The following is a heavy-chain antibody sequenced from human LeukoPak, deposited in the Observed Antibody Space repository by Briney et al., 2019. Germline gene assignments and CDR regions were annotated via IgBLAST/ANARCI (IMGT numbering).Heavy chain of an antibody. CDR3: ARYYDYVWGSYRYDAFDI. Sequence: SQTLSLTCAVSGGSISSGGYSWSWIRQPPGKSLEWIGYIYHSGSTYYNPSLKSRVTISVDTSKNQFSLKLSSVTAADTAVYYCARYYDYVWGSYRYDAFDIWGQGTMVTVSS. D-gene: IGHD3-16*02. CDR1: GGSISSGGYS. V-gene: IGHV4-30-2*01. CDR2: IYHSGST. J-gene: IGHJ3*02.